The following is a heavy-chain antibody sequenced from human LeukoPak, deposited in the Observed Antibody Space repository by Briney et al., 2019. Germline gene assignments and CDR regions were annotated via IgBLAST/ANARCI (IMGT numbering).Heavy chain of an antibody. Sequence: ASVKVSCKASGYTFTSYDINWVRQATGQGLEWMGWMNPNSGNTGYAQKFQGRVTMTRNTSINTAYMELSSLRSEDTAVYYCAREGGGGTPGTMTYDIWGQGTMVTVSS. D-gene: IGHD1-1*01. J-gene: IGHJ3*02. CDR2: MNPNSGNT. V-gene: IGHV1-8*01. CDR3: AREGGGGTPGTMTYDI. CDR1: GYTFTSYD.